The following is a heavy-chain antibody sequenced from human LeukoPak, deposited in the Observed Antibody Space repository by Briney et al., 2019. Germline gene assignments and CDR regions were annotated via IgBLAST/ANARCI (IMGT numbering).Heavy chain of an antibody. CDR3: ARDDYYGSGSYYNFDY. D-gene: IGHD3-10*01. Sequence: GASVKVSCKASGYTLTTYAMHWVRQAPGQRLEWMGWINAGNGDTKYSQKFQGRVTITRDTSASTAYMELSSLRSEDTAVYYCARDDYYGSGSYYNFDYWGQGTLVTVSS. CDR1: GYTLTTYA. V-gene: IGHV1-3*01. J-gene: IGHJ4*02. CDR2: INAGNGDT.